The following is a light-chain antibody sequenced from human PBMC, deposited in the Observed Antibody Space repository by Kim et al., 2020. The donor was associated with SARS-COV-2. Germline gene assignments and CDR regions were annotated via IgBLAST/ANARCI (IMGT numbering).Light chain of an antibody. V-gene: IGKV3-15*01. J-gene: IGKJ1*01. CDR3: QQYDEWPWT. Sequence: GSPGERGTRSCGSTKRGNDNLGWYQQKPGQPPRLLVYGGSVTPTYIPARFSGSGSKTEYTLTVTSLQSEDFAIYYCQQYDEWPWTFGQGTKVEIK. CDR1: KRGNDN. CDR2: GGS.